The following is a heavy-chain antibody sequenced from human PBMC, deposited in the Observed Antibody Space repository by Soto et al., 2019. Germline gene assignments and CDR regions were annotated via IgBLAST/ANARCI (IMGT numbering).Heavy chain of an antibody. CDR1: YGSITSGGSF. V-gene: IGHV4-31*03. J-gene: IGHJ5*02. Sequence: TLSLSYTVAYGSITSGGSFWSWIRQHPGKGPEWIAFIGYSGATSYNPALASRVTISADTYKSQFSLNLRSVTAADTAVYYCARGGASSKGFAPWGQGTLVTVSS. CDR2: IGYSGAT. D-gene: IGHD2-15*01. CDR3: ARGGASSKGFAP.